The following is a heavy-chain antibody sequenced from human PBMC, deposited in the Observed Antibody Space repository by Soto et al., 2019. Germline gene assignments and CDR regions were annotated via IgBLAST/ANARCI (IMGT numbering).Heavy chain of an antibody. J-gene: IGHJ6*02. CDR1: AFTLIAYD. V-gene: IGHV3-13*05. Sequence: GGSLRLSCAASAFTLIAYDMHWVRQPNGKGLEWVSALGAADDPYYLGSVKGRFTISRENAKNSLYLQMNNLRAGDTAVYYCARAYSGRLPRRADYYYAMDVWGQGATVTVSS. CDR2: LGAADDP. CDR3: ARAYSGRLPRRADYYYAMDV. D-gene: IGHD2-15*01.